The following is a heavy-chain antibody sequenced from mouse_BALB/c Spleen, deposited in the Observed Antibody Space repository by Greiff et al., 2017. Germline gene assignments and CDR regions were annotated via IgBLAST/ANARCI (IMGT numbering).Heavy chain of an antibody. CDR3: GAYYGYAWFAY. D-gene: IGHD2-14*01. Sequence: VQLQQSGAELARPGASVKLSCKASGYTFTDYYINWVKQRTGQGLEWIGEIYPGSGNTYYNEKFKGKATLTADKSSSTAYMQLSSLTSEDSAVYSCGAYYGYAWFAYWGQGTLVTVSA. J-gene: IGHJ3*01. V-gene: IGHV1-77*01. CDR2: IYPGSGNT. CDR1: GYTFTDYY.